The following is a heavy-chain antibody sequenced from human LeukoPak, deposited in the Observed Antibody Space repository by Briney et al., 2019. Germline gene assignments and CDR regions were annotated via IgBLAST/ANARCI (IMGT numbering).Heavy chain of an antibody. CDR1: GYSITSGYY. J-gene: IGHJ5*02. V-gene: IGHV4-38-2*02. CDR3: AGIHYDILTGSNWFDP. CDR2: IYHSGTT. Sequence: SETLSLTCTVSGYSITSGYYWGWVRQPPGKGLEWIGSIYHSGTTYYNPSLKSRVTISVDTSKNQFSLKLSSVTAADTAVYYCAGIHYDILTGSNWFDPWGQGTLVTVSS. D-gene: IGHD3-9*01.